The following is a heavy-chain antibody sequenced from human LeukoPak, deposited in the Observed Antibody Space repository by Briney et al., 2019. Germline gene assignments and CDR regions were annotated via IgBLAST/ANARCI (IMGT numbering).Heavy chain of an antibody. Sequence: SETLSLTCAVSGYSLSSGYYWGWIRQPPGKGLEWIGRIYHSGSTYYNPSLKSRVTISVDTSKNQFSLKLSSVTAAGTAVYYCAREAYCSSTSCSRAYFDYWGQGTLVTVSS. J-gene: IGHJ4*02. V-gene: IGHV4-38-2*02. CDR2: IYHSGST. CDR1: GYSLSSGYY. CDR3: AREAYCSSTSCSRAYFDY. D-gene: IGHD2-2*01.